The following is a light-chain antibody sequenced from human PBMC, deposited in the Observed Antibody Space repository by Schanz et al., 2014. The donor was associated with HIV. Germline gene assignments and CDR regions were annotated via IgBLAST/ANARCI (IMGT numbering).Light chain of an antibody. Sequence: QSVLTQSPSASASLGASVKLTCTLSSGHSSYAIAWHQQQPEKGLRYLMKLNSDGSHSKGDGIPDRFSGSRSGAERYLTISSLQSEDEADYYCQTWGTGIRVFGGGTKLT. V-gene: IGLV4-69*01. CDR3: QTWGTGIRV. CDR2: LNSDGSH. J-gene: IGLJ3*02. CDR1: SGHSSYA.